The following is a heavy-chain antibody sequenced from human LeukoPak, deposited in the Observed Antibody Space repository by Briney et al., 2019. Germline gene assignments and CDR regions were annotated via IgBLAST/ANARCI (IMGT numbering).Heavy chain of an antibody. J-gene: IGHJ4*02. Sequence: GGSLRLSCAASGFTFSSYAMHWVRQAPGKGLEWVAVISYDGSNKYYADSVKGRFTISRDNSKNTLYLQMNSLRPEDTAVYYCAKDLSWNFDYWGQGTLVTVSS. CDR2: ISYDGSNK. CDR3: AKDLSWNFDY. D-gene: IGHD6-13*01. V-gene: IGHV3-30-3*01. CDR1: GFTFSSYA.